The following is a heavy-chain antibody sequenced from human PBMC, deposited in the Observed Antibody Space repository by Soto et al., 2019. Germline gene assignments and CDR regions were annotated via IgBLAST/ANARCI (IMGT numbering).Heavy chain of an antibody. CDR3: ARGTSPLAAAGLGEYFQH. D-gene: IGHD6-13*01. Sequence: QVQLVESGGGVVQPGRSLRLSCAASGFTFSSYGMHWVRQAPGKGLEWVAVIWYDGSNKYYADSVKGRFTISRDNSKNPPYLQMNSLRAEDTAVYYCARGTSPLAAAGLGEYFQHLGQGTLVTFSS. CDR2: IWYDGSNK. CDR1: GFTFSSYG. J-gene: IGHJ1*01. V-gene: IGHV3-33*01.